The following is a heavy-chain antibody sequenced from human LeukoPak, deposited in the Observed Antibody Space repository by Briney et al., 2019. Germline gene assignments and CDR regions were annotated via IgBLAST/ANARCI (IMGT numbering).Heavy chain of an antibody. CDR3: AKDRGRAVAGSEFDY. J-gene: IGHJ4*02. CDR2: ISGSGGST. Sequence: GGSLRLSCAASGFTFSSYGMTWVRQAPGKGLEWVSVISGSGGSTNYADSVKGRFTISRDNSKNTLYLQMNSLRAEDTAVYYCAKDRGRAVAGSEFDYWGQGTLVTVSS. D-gene: IGHD6-19*01. CDR1: GFTFSSYG. V-gene: IGHV3-23*01.